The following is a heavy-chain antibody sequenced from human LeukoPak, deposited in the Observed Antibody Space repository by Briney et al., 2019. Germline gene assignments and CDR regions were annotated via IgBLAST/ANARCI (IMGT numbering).Heavy chain of an antibody. J-gene: IGHJ5*02. D-gene: IGHD2-15*01. Sequence: DPSQTLSLTCTVSGGSISSGGYYWSWIRQHPGKGLEWIGYIYYSGSTYYNPSLKSRVTISVDTSKNQFSLKLSSVTAADTAVYYCARDRSCSGGSCYYWFDPWGQGTLVTVSS. CDR3: ARDRSCSGGSCYYWFDP. CDR1: GGSISSGGYY. V-gene: IGHV4-31*03. CDR2: IYYSGST.